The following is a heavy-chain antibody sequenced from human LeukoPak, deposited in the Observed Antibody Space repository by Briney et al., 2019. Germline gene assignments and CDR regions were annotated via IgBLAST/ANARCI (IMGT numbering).Heavy chain of an antibody. CDR1: GFTFSSYG. D-gene: IGHD3-16*01. V-gene: IGHV3-23*01. CDR2: ISGSGGST. Sequence: GGSLRLSCAASGFTFSSYGMSWVRQAPGKGLEWVSAISGSGGSTYYADSVKGRFTISRDNSKNTLYLQMNSLRAEDTAVYYCAKGGSYYYYYMDVWGKGTTVTISS. CDR3: AKGGSYYYYYMDV. J-gene: IGHJ6*03.